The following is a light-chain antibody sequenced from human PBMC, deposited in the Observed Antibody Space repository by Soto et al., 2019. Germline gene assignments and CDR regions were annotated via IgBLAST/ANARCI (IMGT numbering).Light chain of an antibody. Sequence: QSVLTQPASVSGSPGQSITISCTGTSSDVGGYNYVSWYQQHPGTAPKLMIYDVTGRPSGVSDRFSGSKSGNTASLTISGLQAEDEADYYCTSYTSSITYVFGTGTKVTVL. J-gene: IGLJ1*01. CDR1: SSDVGGYNY. CDR2: DVT. CDR3: TSYTSSITYV. V-gene: IGLV2-14*03.